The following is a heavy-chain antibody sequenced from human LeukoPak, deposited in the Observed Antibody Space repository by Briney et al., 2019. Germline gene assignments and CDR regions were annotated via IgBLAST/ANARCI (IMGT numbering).Heavy chain of an antibody. J-gene: IGHJ3*02. Sequence: SETLSLTCTVSGGSISSSNYYWVWIRQPPGKGLKWIGSIYYSGATYYNPSLESRVTMSVDTSKNQFSLKLTSVTAADTAVYYCARRNDFGIWGQGTMVTVSS. CDR2: IYYSGAT. V-gene: IGHV4-39*01. CDR1: GGSISSSNYY. CDR3: ARRNDFGI.